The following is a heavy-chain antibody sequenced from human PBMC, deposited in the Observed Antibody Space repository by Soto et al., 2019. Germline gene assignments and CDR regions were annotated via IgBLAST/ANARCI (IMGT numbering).Heavy chain of an antibody. CDR3: AKDEAVAGTPFAGLHYYAMDI. V-gene: IGHV3-30*18. CDR2: ISYDGSDK. CDR1: GFTFRNFG. D-gene: IGHD6-19*01. J-gene: IGHJ6*02. Sequence: PGGSLRLSCAASGFTFRNFGMHWVRQAPGKGPEWVAVISYDGSDKYYGDSVKGRFTISRDNSKNTLYLQMNSLRVEDTAIYYCAKDEAVAGTPFAGLHYYAMDIWGRGTTVTVSS.